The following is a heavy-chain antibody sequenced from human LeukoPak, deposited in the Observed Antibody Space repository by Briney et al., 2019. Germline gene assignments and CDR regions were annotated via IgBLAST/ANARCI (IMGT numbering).Heavy chain of an antibody. CDR1: GFTFRNYW. Sequence: GGSLRLSCAASGFTFRNYWMSWVRQAPGKGREGVANIKHDGSVEYYVDSVKGRFRISREDAQKSLSLQMDSLGAEDTALYYCARVRLIAARSVFDFWGQGALVPVAS. CDR3: ARVRLIAARSVFDF. J-gene: IGHJ4*02. CDR2: IKHDGSVE. D-gene: IGHD6-6*01. V-gene: IGHV3-7*05.